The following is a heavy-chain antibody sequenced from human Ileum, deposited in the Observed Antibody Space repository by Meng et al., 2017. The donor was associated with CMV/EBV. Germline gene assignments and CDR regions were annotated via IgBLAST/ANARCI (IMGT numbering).Heavy chain of an antibody. CDR3: ATEDWNADY. V-gene: IGHV3-23*01. CDR1: GFTFSSSP. CDR2: ISNSGGST. Sequence: RLACAASGFTFSSSPMNWVRQAPGKGLEWVSGISNSGGSTYYADSVKGRFTVSRDNSKNTLYLQMDSLRVEDTAVYYCATEDWNADYWGQGTLVTVSS. J-gene: IGHJ4*02. D-gene: IGHD1-1*01.